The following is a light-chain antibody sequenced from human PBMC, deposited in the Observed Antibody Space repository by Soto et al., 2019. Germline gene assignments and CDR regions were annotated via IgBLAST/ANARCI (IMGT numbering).Light chain of an antibody. Sequence: EIVLTQSPGTLSLSPGERATLSCRASQSVSSSYLAWYQQKPGQAPRLLIYGASSRATGIPDRFSGSGSGTDFTLTISRLEPEDFAVYYCQQYGSSPPWPFGQGTKVDI. CDR3: QQYGSSPPWP. J-gene: IGKJ1*01. CDR1: QSVSSSY. CDR2: GAS. V-gene: IGKV3-20*01.